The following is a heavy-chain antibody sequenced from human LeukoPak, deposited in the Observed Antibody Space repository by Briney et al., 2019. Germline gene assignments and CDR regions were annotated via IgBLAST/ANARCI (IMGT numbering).Heavy chain of an antibody. V-gene: IGHV1-24*01. D-gene: IGHD1-26*01. Sequence: ASVKVSCKVSGYTLTELSMLWVRQAPGKGLEWMGGFDPEDGETIYAQKFQGRVTMTEDTSTDTAYMELSSLRSEDTAVYYCATRGFTGGGYYYYGMDVWGQGTTVTVSS. CDR3: ATRGFTGGGYYYYGMDV. CDR1: GYTLTELS. CDR2: FDPEDGET. J-gene: IGHJ6*02.